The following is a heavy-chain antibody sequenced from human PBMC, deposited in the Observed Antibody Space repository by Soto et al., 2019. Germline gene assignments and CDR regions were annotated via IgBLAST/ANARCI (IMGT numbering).Heavy chain of an antibody. CDR1: GFTFSDYY. J-gene: IGHJ3*02. V-gene: IGHV3-11*01. CDR3: ATVVPAAKTGSDAFDI. CDR2: ISSSGSTI. D-gene: IGHD2-2*01. Sequence: QVQLVESGGGLVKPGGSLRLSCAASGFTFSDYYMSWIRQAPGKGLEWVSYISSSGSTIYYADSVKGRFPISRDNAKNSLYLQMNSLRAEDTAVYYCATVVPAAKTGSDAFDIWGQGTMVTVSS.